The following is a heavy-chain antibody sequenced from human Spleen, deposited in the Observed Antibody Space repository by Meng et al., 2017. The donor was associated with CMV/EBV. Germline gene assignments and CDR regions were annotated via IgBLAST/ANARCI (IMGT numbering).Heavy chain of an antibody. CDR1: GYTFTGYY. V-gene: IGHV1-2*02. CDR3: ARGGSLVLAAARD. CDR2: INANSGDT. D-gene: IGHD2-15*01. Sequence: ASVKVSCKASGYTFTGYYMHCVRQAPGQGLEWMAWINANSGDTNYARKFQGRVTMTRDTSISTAYMELSRLRSDDTAIYYCARGGSLVLAAARDWGQGTLVTVSS. J-gene: IGHJ4*02.